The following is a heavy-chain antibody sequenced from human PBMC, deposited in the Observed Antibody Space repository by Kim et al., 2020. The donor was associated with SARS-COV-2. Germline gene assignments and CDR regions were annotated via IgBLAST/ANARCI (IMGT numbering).Heavy chain of an antibody. Sequence: GGSLRLSCAASGFTFDDYAMHWVRQAPGKGLEWVSLISGDGGSTYYADSVKGRFTISRDNSKNSLYLQMNSLRTEDTALYYCAKDINAARPFSGIGDYYGMDVWGQGTTVTVSS. CDR1: GFTFDDYA. CDR3: AKDINAARPFSGIGDYYGMDV. D-gene: IGHD6-6*01. V-gene: IGHV3-43*02. J-gene: IGHJ6*02. CDR2: ISGDGGST.